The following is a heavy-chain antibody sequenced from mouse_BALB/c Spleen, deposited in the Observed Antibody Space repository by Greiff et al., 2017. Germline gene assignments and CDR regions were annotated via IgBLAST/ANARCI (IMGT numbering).Heavy chain of an antibody. D-gene: IGHD2-14*01. J-gene: IGHJ4*01. CDR3: ARGSYRYDGYYAMDY. V-gene: IGHV5-17*02. CDR2: ISSGSSTI. CDR1: GFTFSSFG. Sequence: EVKLVESGGGLVQPGGSRKLSCAASGFTFSSFGMHWVRQAPEKGLEWVAYISSGSSTIYYADTVKGRFTISRDNPKNTLFLQMTSLRSEDTAMYYCARGSYRYDGYYAMDYWGQGTSVTVSS.